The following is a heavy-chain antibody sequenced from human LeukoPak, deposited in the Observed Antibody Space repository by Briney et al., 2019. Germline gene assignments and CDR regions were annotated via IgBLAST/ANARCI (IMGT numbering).Heavy chain of an antibody. V-gene: IGHV3-23*01. CDR2: IGGSGGST. D-gene: IGHD3-22*01. Sequence: GGSLRLSCAASGFTFSSYAMSWVRQAPGKGLEWVSGIGGSGGSTYYADSVKGRFTNSRDNSKNTLYLQMNSLRAEDTAVYYCAKDHYDSSGYHFDYWGQGTLVTVSS. J-gene: IGHJ4*02. CDR3: AKDHYDSSGYHFDY. CDR1: GFTFSSYA.